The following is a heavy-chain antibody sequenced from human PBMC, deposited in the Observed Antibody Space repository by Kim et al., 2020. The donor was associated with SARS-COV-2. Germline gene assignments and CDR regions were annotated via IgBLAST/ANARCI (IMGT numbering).Heavy chain of an antibody. J-gene: IGHJ4*02. D-gene: IGHD2-2*01. Sequence: YNPCLKSRVTRAGDTSKNKLSLKMRSVTAADTAVYYCACNMRSTPDYYFDYWGRGALVTVSS. CDR3: ACNMRSTPDYYFDY. V-gene: IGHV4-39*07.